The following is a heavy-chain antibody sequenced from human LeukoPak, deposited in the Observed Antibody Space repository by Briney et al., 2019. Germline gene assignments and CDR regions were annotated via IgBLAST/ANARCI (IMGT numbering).Heavy chain of an antibody. V-gene: IGHV3-30-3*01. J-gene: IGHJ4*02. Sequence: GRSLRLSCAASGFTFSSYAMHWVRQAPGKGLEWVAVISYDGSNKYYADSVKGRFTISRDNSKNTLYLQMNSLRAEDTVVYYCAREGDYWGQGTLVTVSS. CDR2: ISYDGSNK. CDR3: AREGDY. CDR1: GFTFSSYA.